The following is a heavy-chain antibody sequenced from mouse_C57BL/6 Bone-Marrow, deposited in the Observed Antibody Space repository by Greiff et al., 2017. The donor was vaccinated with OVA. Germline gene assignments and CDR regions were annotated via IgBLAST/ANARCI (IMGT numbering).Heavy chain of an antibody. Sequence: DVKLVESGGGLVKPGGSLKLSCAASGFTFSDYGMHWVRQAPEKGLEWVAYISSGSSTIYYADTVKGRFTISRDNAKNTLFLQMTSLRSEDTAMYYGARIYWGAMDYWGQGTSVTVSS. CDR2: ISSGSSTI. V-gene: IGHV5-17*01. CDR3: ARIYWGAMDY. D-gene: IGHD2-1*01. CDR1: GFTFSDYG. J-gene: IGHJ4*01.